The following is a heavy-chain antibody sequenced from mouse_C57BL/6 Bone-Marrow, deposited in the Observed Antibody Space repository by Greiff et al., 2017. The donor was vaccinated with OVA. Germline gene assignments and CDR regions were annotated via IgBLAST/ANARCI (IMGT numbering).Heavy chain of an antibody. Sequence: VQLQQSGTVLARPGASVKMSCKTSGYTFTSYWMHWVKQRPGQGLEWIGAIYPGNSDTSYNQKFKGKAKLTAVTSASTAYMELSSLTNEDSAVYYCTRPYGYDAWFAYWGQGTLVTVSA. CDR3: TRPYGYDAWFAY. V-gene: IGHV1-5*01. J-gene: IGHJ3*01. CDR2: IYPGNSDT. D-gene: IGHD2-2*01. CDR1: GYTFTSYW.